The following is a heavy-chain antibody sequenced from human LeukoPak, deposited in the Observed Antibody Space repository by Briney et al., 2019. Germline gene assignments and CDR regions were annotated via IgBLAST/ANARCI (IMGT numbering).Heavy chain of an antibody. CDR1: GGSITGYC. D-gene: IGHD3-10*01. CDR3: ARHKSVSYDALDH. V-gene: IGHV4-59*08. CDR2: VLYSGTT. Sequence: PSETLSLTCTVSGGSITGYCWSWIRQPPGKGLEWIGYVLYSGTTLYNPSVKSRVTMSVDTSKTQFSLKLTSVTAADTAVYYCARHKSVSYDALDHWGRGTMVAVSS. J-gene: IGHJ3*01.